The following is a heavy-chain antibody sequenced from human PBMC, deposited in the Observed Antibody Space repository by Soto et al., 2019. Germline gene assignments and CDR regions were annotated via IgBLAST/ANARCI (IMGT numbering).Heavy chain of an antibody. J-gene: IGHJ4*02. D-gene: IGHD2-15*01. CDR3: ARGYCTAGGCSHYFDS. Sequence: QVQLVQSVAEVKKPGASVKVSCRASGYTFTVYYMPGVRQAPGKGLEWMGGIIPYSCDTHYAQRFQGRVTMTWDTYISTAYMDLYRRTSDDKAVYYCARGYCTAGGCSHYFDSLGQGTLVTFSS. CDR1: GYTFTVYY. CDR2: IIPYSCDT. V-gene: IGHV1-2*02.